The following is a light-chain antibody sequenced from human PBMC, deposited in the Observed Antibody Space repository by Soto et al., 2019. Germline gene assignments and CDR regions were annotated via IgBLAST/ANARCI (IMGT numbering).Light chain of an antibody. Sequence: SYELTQPPSVSVAPGQTARITCGGNKIGTKSVHWYQQKPGQAPVLVVFDDSDRPSGIPERCSGSNSGNTATLTISRVEAGDEADYYCQVWDSSTDQNVVFGGGTQLTVL. J-gene: IGLJ2*01. CDR2: DDS. CDR3: QVWDSSTDQNVV. V-gene: IGLV3-21*02. CDR1: KIGTKS.